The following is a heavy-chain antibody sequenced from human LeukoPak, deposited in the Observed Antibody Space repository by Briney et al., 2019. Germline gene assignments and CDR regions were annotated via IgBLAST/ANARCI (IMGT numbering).Heavy chain of an antibody. CDR1: ACSFTTYW. D-gene: IGHD3-22*01. V-gene: IGHV5-51*01. CDR3: ARQAYYYDSSDYYVHYFDY. CDR2: IYPGDSGT. J-gene: IGHJ4*02. Sequence: GDSLKISCKGSACSFTTYWIAWVRQMPGKGLEWMGIIYPGDSGTRYSPSFQGQVTISADKSINTAYLQWSSLKASDTAMYYCARQAYYYDSSDYYVHYFDYWGQGPLVTVSS.